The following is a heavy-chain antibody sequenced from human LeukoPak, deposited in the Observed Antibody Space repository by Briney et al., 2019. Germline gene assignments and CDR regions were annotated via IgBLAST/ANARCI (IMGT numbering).Heavy chain of an antibody. J-gene: IGHJ4*02. D-gene: IGHD3-10*01. Sequence: SETLSLTCAVSGGSFSGYYWSWIRQPPGKGLEWIGEINHSGSTNYNLSLKSRVIISVDTSKNQLSLKLNSVTAADTAVYYCARGGTWPTKFDYWGQGTLVTVSP. CDR2: INHSGST. V-gene: IGHV4-34*01. CDR3: ARGGTWPTKFDY. CDR1: GGSFSGYY.